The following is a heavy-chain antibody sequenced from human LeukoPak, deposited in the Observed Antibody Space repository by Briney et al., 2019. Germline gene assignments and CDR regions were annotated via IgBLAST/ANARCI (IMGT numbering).Heavy chain of an antibody. D-gene: IGHD3-10*01. CDR3: AVFSPSHYFGSGSFIDP. CDR1: GGSISSYY. Sequence: SETLSLTCTVSGGSISSYYWSWIRQPPGKGLEWIGYIYYSGSTNYNPSLKSRVTISVDTSKNQFSLKLSSVTAADTAVYYCAVFSPSHYFGSGSFIDPWGQGTLVTVSS. J-gene: IGHJ5*02. CDR2: IYYSGST. V-gene: IGHV4-59*12.